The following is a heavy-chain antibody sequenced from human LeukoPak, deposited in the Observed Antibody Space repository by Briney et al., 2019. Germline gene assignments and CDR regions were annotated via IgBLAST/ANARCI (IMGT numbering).Heavy chain of an antibody. Sequence: SETLSLTCTVSGGSISSYYWSWIRQPPGKGLEWIGYIYYSGSTNYNPSLKSRVTISVDTSKNQFSLKLSSVTAADTAVHYCARGLRHNWFDLDPWGQGTLVTVSS. V-gene: IGHV4-59*01. J-gene: IGHJ5*02. CDR2: IYYSGST. CDR3: ARGLRHNWFDLDP. D-gene: IGHD1-1*01. CDR1: GGSISSYY.